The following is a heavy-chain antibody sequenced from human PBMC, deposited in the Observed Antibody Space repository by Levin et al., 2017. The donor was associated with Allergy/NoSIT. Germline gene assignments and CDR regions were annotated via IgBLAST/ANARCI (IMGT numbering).Heavy chain of an antibody. J-gene: IGHJ5*02. CDR1: GYTFTGYY. D-gene: IGHD5-12*01. V-gene: IGHV1-2*06. CDR2: INPNSGGT. Sequence: ASVKVSCKASGYTFTGYYMHWVRQAPGQGLEWMGRINPNSGGTNYAQKFQGRVTMTRDTSISTAYMELSRLRSDDTAVYYCARWGPATIDINWFDPWGQGTLVTVSS. CDR3: ARWGPATIDINWFDP.